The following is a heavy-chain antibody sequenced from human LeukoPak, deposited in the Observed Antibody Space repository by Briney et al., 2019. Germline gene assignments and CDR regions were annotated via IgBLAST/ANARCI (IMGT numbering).Heavy chain of an antibody. Sequence: PGGSLRLSCAASGFTFDDYAMHWVRQAPGKGLEWVSGISWNSGSIGYADSVKGRFTISRDNAKNSLYLQMNSLRAEDTAVYYCATNLNFRFDYWGQGTLVTVSS. D-gene: IGHD1-7*01. V-gene: IGHV3-9*01. CDR2: ISWNSGSI. CDR3: ATNLNFRFDY. J-gene: IGHJ4*02. CDR1: GFTFDDYA.